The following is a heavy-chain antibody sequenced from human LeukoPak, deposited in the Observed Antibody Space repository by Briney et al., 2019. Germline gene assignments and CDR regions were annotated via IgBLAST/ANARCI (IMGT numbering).Heavy chain of an antibody. J-gene: IGHJ5*02. CDR3: ARDLKHCSSTSCYNWFDP. CDR1: GFNFSSYA. Sequence: GGSLRLSCAASGFNFSSYAMEWVRQAPGKGLERVAVISYDGSNKYYADCVKGRFTISRDNSKNTLYLQMNSLRAEDTAVYYCARDLKHCSSTSCYNWFDPWGQGTLVTVSS. D-gene: IGHD2-2*01. CDR2: ISYDGSNK. V-gene: IGHV3-30-3*01.